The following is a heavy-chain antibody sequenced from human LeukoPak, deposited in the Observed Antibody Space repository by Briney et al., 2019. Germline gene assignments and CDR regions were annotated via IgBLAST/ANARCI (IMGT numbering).Heavy chain of an antibody. CDR1: GGTFSSYA. CDR2: IIPIFGTA. V-gene: IGHV1-69*05. J-gene: IGHJ5*02. D-gene: IGHD2-2*02. Sequence: ASVKVSCKASGGTFSSYAISWVRQAPGQGLEWMGGIIPIFGTANYAQKFQGRVTITTDESTSTAYMELSSLRSEDTAVYYCARAAAPLGYCSSTSCYTNWFDPWGQGTLVTVSS. CDR3: ARAAAPLGYCSSTSCYTNWFDP.